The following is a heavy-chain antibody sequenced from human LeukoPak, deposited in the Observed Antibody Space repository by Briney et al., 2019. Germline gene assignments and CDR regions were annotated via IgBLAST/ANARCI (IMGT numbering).Heavy chain of an antibody. CDR1: GYTFTSYG. V-gene: IGHV1-18*01. D-gene: IGHD3-22*01. CDR2: ISAYNGNT. Sequence: ASVKVSCKASGYTFTSYGISWVRQAPGQGLEWMGWISAYNGNTNYAQKLQGRVTMTTDTSTSTAYMELRSLRSDDTAVYYCARATSGYYYDSSGYGWLETSASDYWGQGTLVTVSS. J-gene: IGHJ4*02. CDR3: ARATSGYYYDSSGYGWLETSASDY.